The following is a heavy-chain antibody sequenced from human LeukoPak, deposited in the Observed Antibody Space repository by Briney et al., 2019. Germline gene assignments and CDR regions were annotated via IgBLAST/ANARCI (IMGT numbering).Heavy chain of an antibody. V-gene: IGHV6-1*01. CDR2: TYYRPKWYT. D-gene: IGHD6-19*01. CDR1: GDSVSSSTAA. Sequence: SQTLSLTCAISGDSVSSSTAAWNCVRQSPSRGLEWLGRTYYRPKWYTDYAVSVRSRININPDTSKNQFSLQLNSVTPEVTAVYYCARYPTGWYLDYWGQGTLVTVSS. CDR3: ARYPTGWYLDY. J-gene: IGHJ4*02.